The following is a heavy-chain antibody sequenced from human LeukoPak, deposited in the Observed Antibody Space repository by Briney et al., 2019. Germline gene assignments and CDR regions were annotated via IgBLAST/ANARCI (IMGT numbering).Heavy chain of an antibody. CDR2: INPSGGST. V-gene: IGHV1-46*01. J-gene: IGHJ3*02. CDR3: ARDPLEDTDAFDI. Sequence: ASVKVSCKASGYTFTSYYMHWVRQAPGQGLERMGIINPSGGSTSYAQKFQGRVTMTRDTSTSTVYMELSSLRSEDTAVYYCARDPLEDTDAFDIWGQGTMVTVSS. CDR1: GYTFTSYY.